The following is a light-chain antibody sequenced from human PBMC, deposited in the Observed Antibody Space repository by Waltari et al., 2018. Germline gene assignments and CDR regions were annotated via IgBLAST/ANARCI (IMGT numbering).Light chain of an antibody. CDR1: QSLLHTNGFHY. J-gene: IGKJ5*01. CDR3: MQTLQSPVT. Sequence: DIVMTQSPLSLPVTPGEPASISCRSSQSLLHTNGFHYLEWYLQRPGQSPQLLIYLGTNRDSGVPDRFSGSRSGTEFTLKISSVEAEDVGVYYCMQTLQSPVTFGQGTRLEIK. CDR2: LGT. V-gene: IGKV2-28*01.